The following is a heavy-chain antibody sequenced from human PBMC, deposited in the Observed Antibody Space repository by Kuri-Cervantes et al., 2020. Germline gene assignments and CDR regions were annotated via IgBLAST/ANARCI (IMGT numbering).Heavy chain of an antibody. CDR1: GYTFTSYD. V-gene: IGHV1-8*02. CDR3: AKPYRDYDITGYRFFFDS. J-gene: IGHJ4*02. Sequence: ASVKVSCKASGYTFTSYDINWVRQATGQGLEWMGWMNPNSGNTGYAQKFQGRVTMTRNTSISTAYMELSSLRSEDTAVFYCAKPYRDYDITGYRFFFDSWGQGTLVTVSS. CDR2: MNPNSGNT. D-gene: IGHD3-22*01.